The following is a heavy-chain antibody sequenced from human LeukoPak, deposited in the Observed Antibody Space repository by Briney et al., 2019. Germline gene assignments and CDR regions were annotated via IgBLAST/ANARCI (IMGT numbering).Heavy chain of an antibody. D-gene: IGHD3-16*01. J-gene: IGHJ4*02. Sequence: PGGSLRLSCAATGFTVSGTHMSWVRQAPGKGLEWVSAIYTGGTTYYADSVMGRFTVSRDNSKNTLYLQLNSLRAEDTAVYYCARDQATVGGGPDSWGQGTLVTVSS. CDR1: GFTVSGTH. V-gene: IGHV3-53*01. CDR2: IYTGGTT. CDR3: ARDQATVGGGPDS.